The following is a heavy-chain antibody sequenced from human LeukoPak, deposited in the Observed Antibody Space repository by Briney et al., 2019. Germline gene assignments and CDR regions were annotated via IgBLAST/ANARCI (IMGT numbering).Heavy chain of an antibody. CDR1: GGSISSYY. D-gene: IGHD1-26*01. CDR2: IYTSGST. V-gene: IGHV4-4*07. Sequence: SETLSLTCTVSGGSISSYYWSWIRQPAGKGLEWIGRIYTSGSTNYNPSLKSRVTMSVDTSKNQFSLKLSSVTAADTAVYYCAREGVGVTTGLFDYWGQGTLVTVSS. J-gene: IGHJ4*02. CDR3: AREGVGVTTGLFDY.